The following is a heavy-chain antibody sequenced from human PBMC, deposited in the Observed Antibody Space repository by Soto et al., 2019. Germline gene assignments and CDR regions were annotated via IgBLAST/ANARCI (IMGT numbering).Heavy chain of an antibody. J-gene: IGHJ4*02. CDR3: ARGFGSAVYASHFDY. CDR1: GFTFTTYG. V-gene: IGHV3-33*01. Sequence: QVHLMESGGGVVQPGTSLRLSCVASGFTFTTYGMHWVRQAPGKGLEWLAVTWHDGSVGYYADSVRGRLTISRDNYKNTLYLQINSLSADDTAVYYCARGFGSAVYASHFDYWGQGTPVTVSS. D-gene: IGHD3-16*01. CDR2: TWHDGSVG.